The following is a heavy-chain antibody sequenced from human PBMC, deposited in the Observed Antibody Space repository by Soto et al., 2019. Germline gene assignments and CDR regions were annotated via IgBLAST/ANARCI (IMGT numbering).Heavy chain of an antibody. CDR1: GFTFSDHY. D-gene: IGHD5-12*01. Sequence: EVQLVESGGGLVQPGGSLRLSCAASGFTFSDHYMDWVRQAPGKGLEWVGRIRNKANSYTTEYAASVKGRFTNSRDDSKSSLYLQMSSLKTEDTAVYYCTRAGIVATAYCFDYWGQGTLVTVSS. J-gene: IGHJ4*02. CDR3: TRAGIVATAYCFDY. V-gene: IGHV3-72*01. CDR2: IRNKANSYTT.